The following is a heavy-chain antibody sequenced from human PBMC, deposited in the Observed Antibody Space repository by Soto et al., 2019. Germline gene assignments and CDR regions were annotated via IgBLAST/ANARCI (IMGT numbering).Heavy chain of an antibody. D-gene: IGHD2-2*01. CDR2: ITGSGSDI. CDR1: GFTFSTYA. V-gene: IGHV3-23*01. Sequence: PGGSLRLSCAASGFTFSTYAMNWVRQAPGKGLEWVSAITGSGSDIYYVDSVKGRFTISRDNSKNTLYLQMNSLRIEDTAVFYCAKLGSSSWSPHYYFDYWGQGTLVTVSS. J-gene: IGHJ4*02. CDR3: AKLGSSSWSPHYYFDY.